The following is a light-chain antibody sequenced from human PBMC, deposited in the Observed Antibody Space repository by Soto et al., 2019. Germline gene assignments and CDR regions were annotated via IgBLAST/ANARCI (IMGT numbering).Light chain of an antibody. CDR1: SGDVGADNY. Sequence: QSALTQPASVSGSPGQSITISCTGTSGDVGADNYVSWYQQHPGKAPKLMIFEVSNRPSGVSNRFSGSKSGNTASLTISGXQADDEGDYYCSAYSNXITVVFGGGTKLTVL. J-gene: IGLJ2*01. CDR3: SAYSNXITVV. CDR2: EVS. V-gene: IGLV2-14*01.